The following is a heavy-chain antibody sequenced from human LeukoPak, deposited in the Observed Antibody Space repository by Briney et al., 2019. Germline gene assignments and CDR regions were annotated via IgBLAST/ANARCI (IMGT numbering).Heavy chain of an antibody. Sequence: VASVKVSCKASGYTFTSYGISWVRQAPGQGLEWMGWISAYNGNTNYAQKLQGRVTMTTDTSTSTAYMELRSLRSDDTAVYYCARVSLYCTSTSCYMTHTTYFDYWGQGTLVTVSS. D-gene: IGHD2-2*02. J-gene: IGHJ4*02. V-gene: IGHV1-18*01. CDR1: GYTFTSYG. CDR3: ARVSLYCTSTSCYMTHTTYFDY. CDR2: ISAYNGNT.